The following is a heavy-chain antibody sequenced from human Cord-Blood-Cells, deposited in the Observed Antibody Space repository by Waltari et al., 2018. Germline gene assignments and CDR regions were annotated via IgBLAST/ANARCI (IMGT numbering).Heavy chain of an antibody. CDR3: ARDYRRGGVRWFDP. Sequence: QVQLQESGPGLVKPSETLSLTCAVSGYSISSGYYWGWIRPPPGKGLEWIGSIYHSGSTYYNPSLKSRVTISVDTSKNQFSLKLSSVTAADTAVYYCARDYRRGGVRWFDPWGQGTLVTVSS. J-gene: IGHJ5*02. V-gene: IGHV4-38-2*02. CDR1: GYSISSGYY. CDR2: IYHSGST. D-gene: IGHD3-16*01.